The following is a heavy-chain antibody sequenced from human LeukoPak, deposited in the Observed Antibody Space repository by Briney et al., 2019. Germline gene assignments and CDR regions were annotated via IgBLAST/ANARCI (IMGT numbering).Heavy chain of an antibody. Sequence: SETLSLTCTVSGGSLNNYYWSWIRQPPGKGLEWIGYIDHRGNTNYNPSLKSRVTMSVDTSKKQFSLKVTSVTAADTAVYYCASRHTGSGRSDSWGQGTLVTVSS. CDR2: IDHRGNT. V-gene: IGHV4-59*08. CDR1: GGSLNNYY. J-gene: IGHJ4*02. CDR3: ASRHTGSGRSDS. D-gene: IGHD3-10*01.